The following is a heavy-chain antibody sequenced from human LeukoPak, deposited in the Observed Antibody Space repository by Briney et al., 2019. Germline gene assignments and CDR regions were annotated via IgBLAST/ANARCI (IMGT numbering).Heavy chain of an antibody. V-gene: IGHV4-59*08. CDR2: IYYSGST. D-gene: IGHD1-26*01. Sequence: PSETLSLTCTVSGGSISSYYWSWIRQAPGKGLEWIGYIYYSGSTNYNPSLKSRVTISVDTSKNQFSLKLSSVTAADTAVYYCARHSGSYYFFDYWGQGTLVTVSS. CDR3: ARHSGSYYFFDY. J-gene: IGHJ4*02. CDR1: GGSISSYY.